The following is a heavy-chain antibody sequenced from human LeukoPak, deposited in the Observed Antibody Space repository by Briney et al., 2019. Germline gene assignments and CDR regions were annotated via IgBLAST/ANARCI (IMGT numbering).Heavy chain of an antibody. CDR3: ARDRASNDYTNWLDP. CDR1: GFTLTNSA. V-gene: IGHV3-48*01. J-gene: IGHJ5*02. CDR2: ISGRSDTI. D-gene: IGHD1-1*01. Sequence: GGSLRLSCVGSGFTLTNSAMNWIRQAPGKGLEWLSYISGRSDTIYYADSVKGRFTISRDNANNSLYLQMNSLRAEDTAVYYCARDRASNDYTNWLDPWGQGTLVTVSS.